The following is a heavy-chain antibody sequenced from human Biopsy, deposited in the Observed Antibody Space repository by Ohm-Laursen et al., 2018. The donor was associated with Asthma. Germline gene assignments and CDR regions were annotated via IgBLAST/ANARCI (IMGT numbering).Heavy chain of an antibody. Sequence: SETLSLTCGLSSGSGGYMRSGNYYWGWIRQPPGKGLEWIGSIYYSGTTYYNPSLESRVTISVDTSKNQFSLILSSVTAADTAVYYCARHDHRWDTYADFWGQGTLVTVSS. CDR2: IYYSGTT. CDR3: ARHDHRWDTYADF. V-gene: IGHV4-39*01. D-gene: IGHD2-2*01. J-gene: IGHJ4*02. CDR1: GGYMRSGNYY.